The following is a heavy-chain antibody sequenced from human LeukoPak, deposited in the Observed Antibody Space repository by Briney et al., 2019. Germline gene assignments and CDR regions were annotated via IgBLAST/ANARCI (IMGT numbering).Heavy chain of an antibody. J-gene: IGHJ3*02. D-gene: IGHD6-19*01. CDR3: AKDPQQWLVLPDAFDI. CDR1: GFTFSTFA. Sequence: PGGSLRLSCAASGFTFSTFAMIWVRQPPGKGLEWVSSIFPSGGEIHYADSVRGRFTISRDNSKSTLSLQMNSLRAEDTAVYYCAKDPQQWLVLPDAFDIWGQGTMVTVSS. V-gene: IGHV3-23*01. CDR2: IFPSGGEI.